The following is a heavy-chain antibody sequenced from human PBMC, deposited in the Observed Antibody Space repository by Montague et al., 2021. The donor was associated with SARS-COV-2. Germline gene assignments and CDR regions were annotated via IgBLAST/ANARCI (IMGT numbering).Heavy chain of an antibody. V-gene: IGHV3-21*01. CDR1: GFTFSSYS. CDR3: ARARYSSMDYFDY. D-gene: IGHD6-19*01. J-gene: IGHJ4*02. CDR2: ISSSSYI. Sequence: SLRLSCAASGFTFSSYSMNWARQAPGKGLEWVSSISSSSYIYYADSVKGRFTISRDNAKNSLYLQMNSLRAEDTAVYYCARARYSSMDYFDYWGQGTLVTVSS.